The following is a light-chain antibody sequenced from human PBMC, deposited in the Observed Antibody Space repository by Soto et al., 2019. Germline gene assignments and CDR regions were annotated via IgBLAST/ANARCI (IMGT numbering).Light chain of an antibody. CDR2: KAS. V-gene: IGKV1-5*03. CDR1: QTISSW. Sequence: DIQMTQSPSTLSGSVGDRVTITCRASQTISSWLAWYRQKPGKAPKLLIYKASSLESGVPSRFSGSGSGTEFTLTISSLQPDDFATYYCQHYNSYSEAFGQGTKVDI. CDR3: QHYNSYSEA. J-gene: IGKJ1*01.